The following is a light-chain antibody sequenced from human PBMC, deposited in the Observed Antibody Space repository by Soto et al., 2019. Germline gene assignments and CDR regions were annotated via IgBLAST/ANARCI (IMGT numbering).Light chain of an antibody. CDR3: QQYGGSPRT. Sequence: VWTQSPGTLSLSPGERATLSCRASQSISQSLAWYKQRPGQSPRLLSYDASRRATGIPDRFTGSGLGTEFTLTISRLAPEDLEVYYCQQYGGSPRTFGQGTKVDI. CDR1: QSISQS. CDR2: DAS. V-gene: IGKV3-20*01. J-gene: IGKJ1*01.